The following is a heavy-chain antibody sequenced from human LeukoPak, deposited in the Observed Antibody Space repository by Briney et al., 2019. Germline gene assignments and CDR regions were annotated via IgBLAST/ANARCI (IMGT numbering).Heavy chain of an antibody. Sequence: GGSLRLSCAASRFTFSIYAMSWVRQAPGKGLEWVSGISGSGGDTYYADSVKGRFTISRDNSKNRVYLHMNSRRAEDTAVYYCAKESTVTPGNVNWFDPWGQGTLVTVSS. V-gene: IGHV3-23*01. CDR2: ISGSGGDT. D-gene: IGHD4-17*01. CDR3: AKESTVTPGNVNWFDP. CDR1: RFTFSIYA. J-gene: IGHJ5*02.